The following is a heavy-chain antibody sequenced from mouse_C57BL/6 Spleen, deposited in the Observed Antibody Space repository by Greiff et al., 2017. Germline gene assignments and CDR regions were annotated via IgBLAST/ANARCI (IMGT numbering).Heavy chain of an antibody. V-gene: IGHV1-63*01. D-gene: IGHD2-1*01. J-gene: IGHJ3*01. CDR2: IYPGGGYT. CDR3: ARYRNYPIAY. CDR1: GYTFTNYW. Sequence: QVQLKESGAELVRPGTSVKMSCKASGYTFTNYWIGWAKQRPGHGLEWIGDIYPGGGYTNYNEKFKGKATLTADKSSSTAYMQFSSLTSEDSAIYYCARYRNYPIAYWGQGTLVTVSA.